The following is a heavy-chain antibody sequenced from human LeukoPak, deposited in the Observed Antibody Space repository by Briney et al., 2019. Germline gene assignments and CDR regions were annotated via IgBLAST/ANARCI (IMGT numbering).Heavy chain of an antibody. Sequence: GGSLRLSYAASGFSFSTYDMHWVRQAPGRGLEWVTLIRYNERNKYYADSVKGRFTISRDNSKNTLYLQMNSLRVEDTAVYYCANIPNSFGPDYWGQGSLVTVSS. CDR3: ANIPNSFGPDY. D-gene: IGHD3-16*01. CDR1: GFSFSTYD. CDR2: IRYNERNK. V-gene: IGHV3-30*02. J-gene: IGHJ4*02.